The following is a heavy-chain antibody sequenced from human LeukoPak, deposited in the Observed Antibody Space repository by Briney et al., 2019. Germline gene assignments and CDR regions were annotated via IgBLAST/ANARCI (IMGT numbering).Heavy chain of an antibody. V-gene: IGHV4-59*01. Sequence: SETLSLTCTVSGGSISLYYWSWTRQPPGKGLEWIAYVYYTGDANYNPSLKSRVTISVDTSKNQFSLKLSSVTAADTAVYYCARLGGWLQPFDYWGQGTLVTVSS. CDR3: ARLGGWLQPFDY. D-gene: IGHD5-24*01. J-gene: IGHJ4*02. CDR2: VYYTGDA. CDR1: GGSISLYY.